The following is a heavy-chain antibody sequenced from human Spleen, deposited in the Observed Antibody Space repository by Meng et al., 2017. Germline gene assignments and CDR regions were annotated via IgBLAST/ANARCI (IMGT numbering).Heavy chain of an antibody. V-gene: IGHV3-23*01. CDR2: VSSSGVTT. CDR1: GFRFSNSA. D-gene: IGHD5-12*01. Sequence: GESLKISCAVSGFRFSNSAMSWVRQSPGKGLEWVSTVSSSGVTTYYADSVKGRFTISRDNFKSTVDLEMNSLTPEDTAVYYCARPVDTIMPIEVGYWGQGTLVTVSS. CDR3: ARPVDTIMPIEVGY. J-gene: IGHJ4*02.